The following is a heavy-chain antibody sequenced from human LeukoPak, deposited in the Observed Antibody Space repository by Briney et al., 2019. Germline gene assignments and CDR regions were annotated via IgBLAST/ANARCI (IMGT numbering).Heavy chain of an antibody. V-gene: IGHV3-53*01. J-gene: IGHJ4*02. Sequence: GGSLRLSCAASGFTVNSNYMSWVRQAPGKGLERVSIIYKDGRTYYADSVKGRFTISRDNSRNMLYLQMNSLRAEDTAVYYCARDVNSYAHCGHWGQGTLVTVSS. CDR3: ARDVNSYAHCGH. D-gene: IGHD5-18*01. CDR2: IYKDGRT. CDR1: GFTVNSNY.